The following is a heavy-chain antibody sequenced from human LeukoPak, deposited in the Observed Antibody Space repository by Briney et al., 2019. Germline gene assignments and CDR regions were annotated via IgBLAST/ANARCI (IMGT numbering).Heavy chain of an antibody. Sequence: PGGSLRLSCAASGFTFTTYWMHWVRQAPGKGLVWVSHINSDGSITSYADSVKGRFTISRDNAKNTLYLQMNSLRAEDTAVYYCARGAPYYYDSSGYRPEIDAFDIWGQGTMVTVSS. J-gene: IGHJ3*02. CDR1: GFTFTTYW. V-gene: IGHV3-74*01. CDR3: ARGAPYYYDSSGYRPEIDAFDI. CDR2: INSDGSIT. D-gene: IGHD3-22*01.